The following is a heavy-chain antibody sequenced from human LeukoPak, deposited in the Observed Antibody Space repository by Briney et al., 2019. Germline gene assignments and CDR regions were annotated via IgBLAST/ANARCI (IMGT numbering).Heavy chain of an antibody. D-gene: IGHD5-18*01. Sequence: SETLSLTCAVYGGSFSGYYWSWIRQPPGKGLEWIGEINHSGSTNYNPSLKSRVTISVDTSKNQFSLKLSSVTAAGTAVYYCARDSYGFDYWGQGTLVTVSS. J-gene: IGHJ4*02. CDR1: GGSFSGYY. CDR2: INHSGST. CDR3: ARDSYGFDY. V-gene: IGHV4-34*01.